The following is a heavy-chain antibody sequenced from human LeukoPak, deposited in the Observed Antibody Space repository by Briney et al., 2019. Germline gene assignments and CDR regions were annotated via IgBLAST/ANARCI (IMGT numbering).Heavy chain of an antibody. CDR3: ARDGSGWPYYYGMDV. D-gene: IGHD6-19*01. Sequence: GGSLRLSCAASGFTFSSYGMHWVRQAPGKGLEWVAVIWYDGSNKYYADSVKGRFTISRDNSKNTLYLQMNSLRAEDTAVYYCARDGSGWPYYYGMDVWGQGTTVTVSS. J-gene: IGHJ6*02. V-gene: IGHV3-33*01. CDR2: IWYDGSNK. CDR1: GFTFSSYG.